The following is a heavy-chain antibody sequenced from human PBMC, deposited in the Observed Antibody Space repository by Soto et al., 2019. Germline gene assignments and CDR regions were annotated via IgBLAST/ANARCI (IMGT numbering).Heavy chain of an antibody. Sequence: QVQLVESGGGVVQPGRSLRLSCAASGFTFSSYAMHWVRQAPGKGLEWVAGIWYDGSTKYYADSVKGRFTISRDNSKNTLYLQINSLTAEDTAVYYSGRVSSSSSWYLPHFDYWGQGTLVTVSS. D-gene: IGHD6-13*01. V-gene: IGHV3-33*01. CDR1: GFTFSSYA. CDR2: IWYDGSTK. J-gene: IGHJ4*02. CDR3: GRVSSSSSWYLPHFDY.